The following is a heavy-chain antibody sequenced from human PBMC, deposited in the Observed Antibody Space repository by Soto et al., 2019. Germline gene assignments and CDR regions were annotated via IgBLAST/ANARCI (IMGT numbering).Heavy chain of an antibody. CDR3: ANIDLGELSLGDFDY. V-gene: IGHV3-30*18. CDR2: ISYDGSNK. Sequence: QVQLVESGGGVVQPGRSLRLSCAASGFTFSSYGMHWVRQAPGKGLEWVAVISYDGSNKYYADSVKGRFTISRDNSKNTLYLQMNSLRAEDTAVYYCANIDLGELSLGDFDYWGQGTLVTVSS. D-gene: IGHD3-16*02. J-gene: IGHJ4*02. CDR1: GFTFSSYG.